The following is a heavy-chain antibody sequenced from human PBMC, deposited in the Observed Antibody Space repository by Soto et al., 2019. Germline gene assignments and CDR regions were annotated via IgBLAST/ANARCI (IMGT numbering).Heavy chain of an antibody. CDR2: INHSGST. CDR3: ARARMATVYFDY. D-gene: IGHD4-4*01. V-gene: IGHV4-34*01. Sequence: SETLSLTCAVYGGSFSGYYWSWVRQPPGKWLEWIGEINHSGSTNYNPSLKSRVTISVDTSKNQFSLKLSSVTAADTAVYYCARARMATVYFDYWGQGXLVTVYS. CDR1: GGSFSGYY. J-gene: IGHJ4*02.